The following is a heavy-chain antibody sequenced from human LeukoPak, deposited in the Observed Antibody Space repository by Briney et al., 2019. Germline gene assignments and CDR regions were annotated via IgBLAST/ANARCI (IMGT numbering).Heavy chain of an antibody. J-gene: IGHJ6*03. CDR3: ARVAALYYYYYMDV. V-gene: IGHV4-38-2*01. CDR2: IYTSGST. D-gene: IGHD2-15*01. Sequence: SETLSLTCAVSGCSISSGYYWGWIRQPPGKGLEWIGRIYTSGSTNYNPSLKSRVTISVDTSKNQFSLKLSSVTAADTAVYYCARVAALYYYYYMDVWGKGTTVTVSS. CDR1: GCSISSGYY.